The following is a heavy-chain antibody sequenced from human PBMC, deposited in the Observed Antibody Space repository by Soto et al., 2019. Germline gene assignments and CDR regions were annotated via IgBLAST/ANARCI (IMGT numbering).Heavy chain of an antibody. Sequence: ASVKVSCKASGYTFTSYGISWVRQAPGQGLEWMGWISAYNGNTNYAQKLQGRVTMTTDTSTSTAYMGLRSLRSDDTAVYYCARETQISSWQTSNWFDPWGQGTLVTVSS. D-gene: IGHD6-13*01. CDR3: ARETQISSWQTSNWFDP. CDR2: ISAYNGNT. CDR1: GYTFTSYG. J-gene: IGHJ5*02. V-gene: IGHV1-18*01.